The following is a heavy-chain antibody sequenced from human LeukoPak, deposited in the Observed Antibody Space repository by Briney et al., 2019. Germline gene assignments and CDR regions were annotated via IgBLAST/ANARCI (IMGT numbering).Heavy chain of an antibody. CDR1: GFTFSSYG. CDR2: ISYDGSNK. D-gene: IGHD4-17*01. Sequence: AGGSLRLSCAASGFTFSSYGMHWVRQAPGKGLEWVAVISYDGSNKYYADSVKGRFTISRDNSKNTLYLQMNSLRAEDTAVYYCAKVIYGDYGMDVWGQGTTVTVSS. V-gene: IGHV3-30*18. CDR3: AKVIYGDYGMDV. J-gene: IGHJ6*02.